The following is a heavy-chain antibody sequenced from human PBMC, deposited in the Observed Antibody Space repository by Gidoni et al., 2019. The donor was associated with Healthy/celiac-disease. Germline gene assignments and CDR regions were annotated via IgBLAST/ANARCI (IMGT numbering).Heavy chain of an antibody. V-gene: IGHV1-2*02. D-gene: IGHD6-13*01. CDR2: INPNSGGT. Sequence: QVQLVQSGAEVKKPGASVKVSCKASGYTFTGYYMHWVRQAPGQGLEWMGWINPNSGGTNYAQKFQGRVTMTRDTSISTAYMELSRLRSDDTAVYYCARDRSRSLTRGGMDVWGQGTTVTVSS. J-gene: IGHJ6*02. CDR3: ARDRSRSLTRGGMDV. CDR1: GYTFTGYY.